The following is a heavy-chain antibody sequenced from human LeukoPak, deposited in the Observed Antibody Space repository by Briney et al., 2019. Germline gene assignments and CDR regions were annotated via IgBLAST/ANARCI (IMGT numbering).Heavy chain of an antibody. CDR3: ARVYSSSTD. CDR2: ISSTSSTI. D-gene: IGHD6-6*01. CDR1: GFTFANYN. J-gene: IGHJ4*02. Sequence: GGSLRLSCAASGFTFANYNFNWVRQAPGKGLEWVSYISSTSSTIYYADSMKGRFTISRDNAKNSLYLQMNSLRAEDTAVYYCARVYSSSTDWGQGTLVTVSS. V-gene: IGHV3-48*01.